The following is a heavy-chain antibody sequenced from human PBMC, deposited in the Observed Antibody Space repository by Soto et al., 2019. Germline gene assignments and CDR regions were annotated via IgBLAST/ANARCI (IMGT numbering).Heavy chain of an antibody. V-gene: IGHV3-23*01. CDR3: AKGTLVKPPGTRAFDV. D-gene: IGHD6-13*01. J-gene: IGHJ3*01. CDR1: GFTFSNYA. CDR2: LGVRST. Sequence: EVQLLESGGGLVQPGGSLWLSCAASGFTFSNYAMSWVRQAPGMGLEWVSTLGVRSTYYADSLKGRFTISRDNSNNALYVQMNSLRVGDTDVYYCAKGTLVKPPGTRAFDVWGQGTMVIVSS.